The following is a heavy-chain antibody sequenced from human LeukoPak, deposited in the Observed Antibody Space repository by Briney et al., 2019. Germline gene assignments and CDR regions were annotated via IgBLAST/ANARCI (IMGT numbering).Heavy chain of an antibody. CDR3: ARNVGNSGSGRYLAYFAY. Sequence: SETLSLTCTVSGGSISSYDWSWIRQPPGKGLEWIGHIYYSGSTHYNPSLKRRLTISVDTYKNQLSLKPSSVTTPYTAVYYCARNVGNSGSGRYLAYFAYWGQARLVTVPS. V-gene: IGHV4-59*08. CDR1: GGSISSYD. CDR2: IYYSGST. D-gene: IGHD3-10*01. J-gene: IGHJ4*02.